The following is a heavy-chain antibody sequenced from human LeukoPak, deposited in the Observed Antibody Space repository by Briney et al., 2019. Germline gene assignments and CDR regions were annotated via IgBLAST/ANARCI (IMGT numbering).Heavy chain of an antibody. CDR2: ISPTGSTT. D-gene: IGHD6-6*01. CDR3: ARGPNSNWSGLDF. Sequence: GGSLRLSCTASGFSFSGHWMHWARHLPGKGMVWVSRISPTGSTTSYADSVKGRFTVSRDNAKNTLYLQVNNLRAEDTAVYYCARGPNSNWSGLDFWGQGTLLTVSS. V-gene: IGHV3-74*01. J-gene: IGHJ4*02. CDR1: GFSFSGHW.